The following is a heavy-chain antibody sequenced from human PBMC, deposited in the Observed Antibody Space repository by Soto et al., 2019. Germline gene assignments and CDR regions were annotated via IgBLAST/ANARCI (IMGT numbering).Heavy chain of an antibody. CDR3: TRASGEDYYDSSGYYH. V-gene: IGHV3-73*01. Sequence: PGGSLRLSCAASGFTFSGSAMHWVRQASGKGLERVGRIRSKANSYATAYAASVKGRFTISRDDSKNTAYLQMNSLKTEDTAVYYCTRASGEDYYDSSGYYHWGQGTLVTVSS. CDR2: IRSKANSYAT. CDR1: GFTFSGSA. J-gene: IGHJ4*02. D-gene: IGHD3-22*01.